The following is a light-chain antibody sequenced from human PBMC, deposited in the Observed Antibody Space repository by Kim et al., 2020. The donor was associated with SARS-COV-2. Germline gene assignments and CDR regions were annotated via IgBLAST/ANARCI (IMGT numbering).Light chain of an antibody. CDR1: QGIRNN. V-gene: IGKV1-13*02. Sequence: SVGDRVTITCRASQGIRNNLVWYQQKPGKPPKLLIYDVSTLQSGVPARFSGSGSGTEFTLTISGLQPEDFASYHCQQFNTYPRITFGQGTRLEIK. CDR3: QQFNTYPRIT. CDR2: DVS. J-gene: IGKJ5*01.